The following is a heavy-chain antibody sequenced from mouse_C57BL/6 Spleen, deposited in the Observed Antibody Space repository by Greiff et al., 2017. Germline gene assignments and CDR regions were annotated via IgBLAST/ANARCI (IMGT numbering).Heavy chain of an antibody. V-gene: IGHV5-9*01. D-gene: IGHD2-3*01. CDR3: ARHDGYYGY. CDR1: GFTFSSYT. CDR2: ISGGGGNT. Sequence: VESGGGLVKPGGSLKLSCAASGFTFSSYTMSWVRQTPETRLEWVATISGGGGNTYYPDSVKGRFTISRDNATNTLYLQMSSLSSEDTALYYCARHDGYYGYWGQGTPLTVSS. J-gene: IGHJ2*01.